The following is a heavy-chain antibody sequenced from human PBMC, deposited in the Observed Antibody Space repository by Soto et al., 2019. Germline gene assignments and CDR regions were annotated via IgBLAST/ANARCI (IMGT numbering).Heavy chain of an antibody. Sequence: ASVKVSCKASGYTFTSYDINWVRQATGQGLEWMGWMNTNFCKANYAKKFQGRVTITADESTSTAYMELSSLRFEDTAVYYCAREDCSGGSCYLGPYYYYGMDVWGQGTTVTVSS. CDR2: MNTNFCKA. CDR3: AREDCSGGSCYLGPYYYYGMDV. V-gene: IGHV1-69*13. CDR1: GYTFTSYD. J-gene: IGHJ6*02. D-gene: IGHD2-15*01.